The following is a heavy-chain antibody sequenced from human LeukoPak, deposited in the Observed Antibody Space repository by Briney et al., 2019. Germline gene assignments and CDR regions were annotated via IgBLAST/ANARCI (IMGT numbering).Heavy chain of an antibody. Sequence: GGSLRLSCAASGFIFSSYGMHWVRQAPGKGLEWVAVISYDGSNKYYADSVKGRFTISRDNSKNTLYLQMNSLRAEDTAVYYCAKEGQQWFGEWGGYNWFDPWGQGTLVTVSS. CDR2: ISYDGSNK. J-gene: IGHJ5*02. CDR3: AKEGQQWFGEWGGYNWFDP. D-gene: IGHD3-10*01. CDR1: GFIFSSYG. V-gene: IGHV3-30*18.